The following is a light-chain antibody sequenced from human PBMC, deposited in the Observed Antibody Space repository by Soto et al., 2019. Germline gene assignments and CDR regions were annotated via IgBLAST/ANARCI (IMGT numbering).Light chain of an antibody. V-gene: IGKV3-20*01. Sequence: ETVLTQSPGTLSLSPGERVTLSCRASQTVASNYFAWYQQRPGQAPRLLMNGASTRATGVPDRFSGRGSWALFTRTSSSLVPEDFAVYYCQRYTTSRWTFGQVTKVYIK. CDR1: QTVASNY. J-gene: IGKJ1*01. CDR2: GAS. CDR3: QRYTTSRWT.